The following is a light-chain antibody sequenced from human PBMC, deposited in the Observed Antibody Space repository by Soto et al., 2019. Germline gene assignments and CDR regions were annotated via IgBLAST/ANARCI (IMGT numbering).Light chain of an antibody. J-gene: IGLJ1*01. CDR3: SSYTSSSTHV. CDR2: DVS. Sequence: QSVLTQPASVSGSPGQSITISCTGTSSDVGAYTFVSWYQQHPDKVPKLMIFDVSRRPSGVSDRFSGSKSGNTASLTISGLQPEDEADYYCSSYTSSSTHVFRSGTKVTVL. V-gene: IGLV2-14*03. CDR1: SSDVGAYTF.